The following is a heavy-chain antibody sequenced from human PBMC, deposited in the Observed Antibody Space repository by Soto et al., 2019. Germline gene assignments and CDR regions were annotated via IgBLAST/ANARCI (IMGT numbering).Heavy chain of an antibody. D-gene: IGHD3-16*01. CDR3: ARSYPYSRDGMDV. Sequence: EVQLVESGGGLVQPGGSLRLSCAASGFTFSSYWMHWVRQAPGKGLVWVSRINSDGSSTSYADSVKGRFTISRDNAKNPLYLQMNSLRAEDTAVYYCARSYPYSRDGMDVWGQGTTVTVSS. CDR2: INSDGSST. CDR1: GFTFSSYW. J-gene: IGHJ6*02. V-gene: IGHV3-74*01.